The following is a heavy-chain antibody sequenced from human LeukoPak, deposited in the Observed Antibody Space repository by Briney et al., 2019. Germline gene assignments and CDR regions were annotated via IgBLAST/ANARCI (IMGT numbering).Heavy chain of an antibody. V-gene: IGHV3-33*01. D-gene: IGHD2-15*01. J-gene: IGHJ3*02. CDR1: GFTFSSYG. Sequence: GRSLRLSCAASGFTFSSYGMHWVRQAPGKGLEWVAVILYDGSNKYYADSVKGRFTISRDNSKNTLYLQMNSLRAEDTAVYYCARGMTLRAFDIWGQGTMVTVSS. CDR2: ILYDGSNK. CDR3: ARGMTLRAFDI.